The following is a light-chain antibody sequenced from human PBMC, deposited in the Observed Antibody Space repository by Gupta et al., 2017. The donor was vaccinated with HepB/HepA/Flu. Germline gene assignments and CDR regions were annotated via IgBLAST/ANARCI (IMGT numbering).Light chain of an antibody. CDR2: DVN. V-gene: IGLV2-11*01. Sequence: QSALTQPRSVSGSPVQSVTLSCTGTTSDVGRYTYVSWYQHHPGTAPKLMIYDVNKRPSGVPDRFSGSKSGNTASLTISGLQAEDEADYYCSSYAGSYSWVFGGGTKVTVL. CDR3: SSYAGSYSWV. CDR1: TSDVGRYTY. J-gene: IGLJ3*02.